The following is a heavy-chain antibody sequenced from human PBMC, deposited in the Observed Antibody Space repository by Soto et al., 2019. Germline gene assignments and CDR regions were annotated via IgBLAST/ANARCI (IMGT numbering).Heavy chain of an antibody. V-gene: IGHV3-73*01. CDR2: IRSKANSYAT. J-gene: IGHJ6*03. Sequence: EVQLVESGGGLVQPGGSLKLSCAASGFTFSGSAMHWVRQASGKGLEWVGRIRSKANSYATAYAASVKGRFTISRDDSKNTAYLQMNSLKTEDTAVYYCTTAYYYYYMDVWGKGTTVTVSS. CDR1: GFTFSGSA. CDR3: TTAYYYYYMDV.